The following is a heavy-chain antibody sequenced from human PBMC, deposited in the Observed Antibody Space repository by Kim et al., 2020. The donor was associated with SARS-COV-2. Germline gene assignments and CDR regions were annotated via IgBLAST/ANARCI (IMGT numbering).Heavy chain of an antibody. CDR1: GFTFSDST. J-gene: IGHJ4*01. V-gene: IGHV3-73*01. CDR3: TRHVCSGGTCSAGNY. CDR2: IRSKADSYAT. Sequence: GGSLRLSCTTSGFTFSDSTMHWVRQASGKGLEWVGRIRSKADSYATAYSASVKGRFTISRDDSKKTAYLQMNSLKTEDTAVYYCTRHVCSGGTCSAGNY. D-gene: IGHD2-15*01.